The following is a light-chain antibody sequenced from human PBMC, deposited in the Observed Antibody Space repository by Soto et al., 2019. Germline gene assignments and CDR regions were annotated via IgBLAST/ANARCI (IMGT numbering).Light chain of an antibody. Sequence: DIQMTQSPSTLSASVGDRITITCRASQSISSWLAWYQQKSGKAPKVLIYKASSLESGVPSRFSGSGSGTEFTLTFSSLQPDDFATYYCQQYKTYWSFGQGTKVEIK. J-gene: IGKJ1*01. V-gene: IGKV1-5*03. CDR1: QSISSW. CDR3: QQYKTYWS. CDR2: KAS.